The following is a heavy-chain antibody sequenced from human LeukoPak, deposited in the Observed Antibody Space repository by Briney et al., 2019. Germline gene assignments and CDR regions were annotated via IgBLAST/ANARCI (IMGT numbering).Heavy chain of an antibody. CDR2: IIPILGTA. D-gene: IGHD2-15*01. CDR1: GGTFSSYA. Sequence: SVKVSCKASGGTFSSYAISWVRQAPGQGLEWMGGIIPILGTANYAQKFQGRVTITADESTSTAYMELSSLRSEDTAVYYCARDGYCSGGSCYPYYYYGMDVWGQGTTVTVSS. CDR3: ARDGYCSGGSCYPYYYYGMDV. J-gene: IGHJ6*02. V-gene: IGHV1-69*13.